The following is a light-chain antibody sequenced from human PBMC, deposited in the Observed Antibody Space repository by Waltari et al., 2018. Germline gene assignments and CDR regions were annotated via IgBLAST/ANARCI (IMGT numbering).Light chain of an antibody. CDR1: NNDVGASKF. CDR2: DVT. CDR3: CSFTATHTLL. V-gene: IGLV2-14*03. Sequence: QSALTQPASVSGSPGQSITISCTGTNNDVGASKFVSWSHQPPGRAPHLMFYDVTERPSGISYRFSGSKSANTASLTISGLLPEDEAIYYCCSFTATHTLLFGGGTTVTVL. J-gene: IGLJ2*01.